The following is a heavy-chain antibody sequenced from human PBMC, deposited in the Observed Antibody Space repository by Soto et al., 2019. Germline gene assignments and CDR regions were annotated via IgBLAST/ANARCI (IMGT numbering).Heavy chain of an antibody. CDR1: GFTFSSYA. CDR2: VSGSGGST. CDR3: ARTEWLRSSVPKTHDY. J-gene: IGHJ4*02. D-gene: IGHD5-12*01. V-gene: IGHV3-23*01. Sequence: EVQLLESGGGLVQPGGSLRLSCAASGFTFSSYAMSWVRQAPDKGLEWVSSVSGSGGSTYNAGSVKGRFIISRDNSKNTLYLQMNSLRAEDTAVYYCARTEWLRSSVPKTHDYWGQGTLVTVSS.